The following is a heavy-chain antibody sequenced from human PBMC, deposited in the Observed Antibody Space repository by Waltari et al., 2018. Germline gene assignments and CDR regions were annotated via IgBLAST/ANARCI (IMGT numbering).Heavy chain of an antibody. CDR3: ARPRDPVGAYYPDY. V-gene: IGHV4-59*12. Sequence: QVQLLESGPGLVKPSETLSLPCAVSGGSISGYYWSWIRPAPGKGLEWIGYISGSTVSTNYNPSLKSRVTISIDTSKNQFSLKLSSVTAADTAVYYCARPRDPVGAYYPDYWGRGLLVTVSS. CDR1: GGSISGYY. CDR2: ISGSTVST. J-gene: IGHJ4*02. D-gene: IGHD3-22*01.